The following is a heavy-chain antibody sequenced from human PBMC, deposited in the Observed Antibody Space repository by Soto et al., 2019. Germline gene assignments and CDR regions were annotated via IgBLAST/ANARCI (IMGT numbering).Heavy chain of an antibody. CDR1: GYSFTSYW. V-gene: IGHV5-51*01. CDR3: ARGHFPFNGGYWYFDL. D-gene: IGHD2-8*01. CDR2: IYPGDSDT. J-gene: IGHJ2*01. Sequence: GESLKISCKGSGYSFTSYWIGWVRQMPGKGLEWMGIIYPGDSDTRYSPSFQGQVTISADKSISTAYLQWSSLKASDTAMYYCARGHFPFNGGYWYFDLWGRGTLVTVSS.